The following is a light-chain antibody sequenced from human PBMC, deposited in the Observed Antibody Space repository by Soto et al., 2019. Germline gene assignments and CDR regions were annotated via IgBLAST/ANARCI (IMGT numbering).Light chain of an antibody. CDR1: QSISSN. CDR3: QQSHSIPWT. CDR2: AAS. Sequence: DIQMTQSPCSLSASVGDRVTITCRASQSISSNLNCYQQKPGKAPKLLIYAASNLQSGVPSTFSGSGSGTDFTPTISSLQPEDFATYYCQQSHSIPWTFGQGTKVDIK. V-gene: IGKV1-39*01. J-gene: IGKJ1*01.